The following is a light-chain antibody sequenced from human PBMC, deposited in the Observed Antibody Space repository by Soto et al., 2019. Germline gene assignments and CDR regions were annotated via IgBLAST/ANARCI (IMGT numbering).Light chain of an antibody. CDR1: QSLNEW. CDR2: KAR. V-gene: IGKV1-5*03. CDR3: HQYMAYYSWT. J-gene: IGKJ1*01. Sequence: DIQMTQSPPTLSASVGDRVTITCRASQSLNEWLAWYQQKPGKAPKLLIYKARSLESGVPSRSSGSGSGTEFTLTISSLRPDDPATYYYHQYMAYYSWTFGPPTQVEI.